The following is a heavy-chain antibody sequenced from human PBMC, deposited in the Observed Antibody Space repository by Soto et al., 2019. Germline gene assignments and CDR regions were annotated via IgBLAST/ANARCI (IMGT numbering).Heavy chain of an antibody. V-gene: IGHV3-7*01. Sequence: GGSLRLSCAASGFTFSSYWMSWVRQAPGKGLEWVANIKQDGSEKYYVDSVKGRFTISRDNAKNSLYLQMNSLRAEDTGVYYCARDAPDCSGGSCYGYYGMDVWGQGTTVTVSS. CDR1: GFTFSSYW. J-gene: IGHJ6*02. D-gene: IGHD2-15*01. CDR3: ARDAPDCSGGSCYGYYGMDV. CDR2: IKQDGSEK.